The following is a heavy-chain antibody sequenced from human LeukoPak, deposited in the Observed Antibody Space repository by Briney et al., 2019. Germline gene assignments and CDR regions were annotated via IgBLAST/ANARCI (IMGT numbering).Heavy chain of an antibody. CDR2: ISSSSSYI. D-gene: IGHD4-17*01. CDR1: GFTFSSYS. Sequence: GGSLRLSCAASGFTFSSYSMNWVRQAPGKGLEWVSSISSSSSYIYYADSVKGRFTISRDDAKNSLYLQMNSLRAEDTAVYYCARGQADYGDYVFDYWGQGTLVTVSS. CDR3: ARGQADYGDYVFDY. J-gene: IGHJ4*02. V-gene: IGHV3-21*01.